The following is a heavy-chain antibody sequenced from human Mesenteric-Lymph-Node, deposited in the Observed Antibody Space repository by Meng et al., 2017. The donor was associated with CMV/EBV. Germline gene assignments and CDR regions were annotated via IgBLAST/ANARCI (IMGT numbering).Heavy chain of an antibody. CDR2: ISAYNGNT. CDR1: GYTFTSYG. V-gene: IGHV1-18*01. CDR3: TRDQQDNWNDWTFDY. D-gene: IGHD1-1*01. J-gene: IGHJ4*02. Sequence: ASVKVSCKASGYTFTSYGISWVRQAPGQGLEWMGWISAYNGNTNYAQKLQGRVTMTTDTSTSTAYMELSSLRSEDTAVYYCTRDQQDNWNDWTFDYWGQGTLVTVSS.